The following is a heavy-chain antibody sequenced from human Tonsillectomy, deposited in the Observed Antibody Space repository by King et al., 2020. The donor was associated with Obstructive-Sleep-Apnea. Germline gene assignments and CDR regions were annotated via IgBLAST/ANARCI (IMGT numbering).Heavy chain of an antibody. V-gene: IGHV1-3*01. D-gene: IGHD3-22*01. CDR2: INAGNGNT. CDR1: GYTFTNYA. Sequence: QLVQSGAEVKKPGASVKVSCKASGYTFTNYAIHWVRQAPGQRLEWMGWINAGNGNTKSSQKFQGRVTITRDTSASTAYMERGSLRSEDTAVYYCARPEAYYYDSSGFYSFDFWGQGSLVTVAS. J-gene: IGHJ4*02. CDR3: ARPEAYYYDSSGFYSFDF.